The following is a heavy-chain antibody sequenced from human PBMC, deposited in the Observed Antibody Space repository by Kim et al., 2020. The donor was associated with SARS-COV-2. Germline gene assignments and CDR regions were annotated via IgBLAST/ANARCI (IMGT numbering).Heavy chain of an antibody. J-gene: IGHJ6*02. Sequence: SETLSLTYAVYGGSFSGYYWSWIRQPPGKGLEWIGEINHSGSTNYNPSLKSRVTISVDTSKNQFSLKLSSVTAADTAVYYCARRNLISGYYHRGLSYYGMDVWGQGTTVTVSS. V-gene: IGHV4-34*01. D-gene: IGHD3-22*01. CDR1: GGSFSGYY. CDR3: ARRNLISGYYHRGLSYYGMDV. CDR2: INHSGST.